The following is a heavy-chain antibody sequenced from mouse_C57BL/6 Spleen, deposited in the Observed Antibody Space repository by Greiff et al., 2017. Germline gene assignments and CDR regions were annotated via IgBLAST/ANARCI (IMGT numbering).Heavy chain of an antibody. D-gene: IGHD2-3*01. Sequence: QVQLQQSGAELVRPGASVKLSCKASGYTFTDYYINWVKQRPGQGLEWIARIYPGSGNTYYNEKFKGKATLTAEKSSSTAYMQLSSLTSEDSAVYFCARGEDGYYGYCGQGTTLTVSS. CDR3: ARGEDGYYGY. J-gene: IGHJ2*01. V-gene: IGHV1-76*01. CDR1: GYTFTDYY. CDR2: IYPGSGNT.